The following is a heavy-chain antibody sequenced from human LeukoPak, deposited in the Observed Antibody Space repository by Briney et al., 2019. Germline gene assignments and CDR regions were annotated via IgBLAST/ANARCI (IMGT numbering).Heavy chain of an antibody. J-gene: IGHJ6*02. Sequence: ASETLSLTCTVSGGSINSYYWSWIRQPPGKGLEWLAYIYYSGSTKYNSSLKSRATISLDTPKNQFSLKLSSVTTADTAVYYCARSYNNAGYYYYGMDVWGQGTTVTVSS. V-gene: IGHV4-59*01. CDR1: GGSINSYY. D-gene: IGHD1-1*01. CDR2: IYYSGST. CDR3: ARSYNNAGYYYYGMDV.